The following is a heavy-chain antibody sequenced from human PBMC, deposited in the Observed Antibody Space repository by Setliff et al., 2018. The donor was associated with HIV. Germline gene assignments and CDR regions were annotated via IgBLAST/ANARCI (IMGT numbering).Heavy chain of an antibody. CDR3: ARDVFAYYYGSGSYIDY. Sequence: ASVKVSCKASGYTFTGYYMHWVRQAPGQGLEWMGWVNPNSGGTNYAQKFQGRVTMTRDTSISTAYMELSRLRSDDTAVYYCARDVFAYYYGSGSYIDYWGQGTLVTVSS. J-gene: IGHJ4*02. CDR1: GYTFTGYY. V-gene: IGHV1-2*02. CDR2: VNPNSGGT. D-gene: IGHD3-10*01.